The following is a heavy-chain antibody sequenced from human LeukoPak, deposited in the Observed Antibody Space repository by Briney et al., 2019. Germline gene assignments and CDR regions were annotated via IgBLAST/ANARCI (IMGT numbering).Heavy chain of an antibody. D-gene: IGHD6-13*01. CDR3: AKAHDSSSYYMDV. CDR1: GFTFDDYT. CDR2: ISWDGGST. J-gene: IGHJ6*03. Sequence: GSPRLSCAASGFTFDDYTMHWVRQAPGKGLEWVSLISWDGGSTYYADSVKGRFTISRDNSKNSLYLQMNSLRTEDTALYYCAKAHDSSSYYMDVWGKGTTVTVSS. V-gene: IGHV3-43*01.